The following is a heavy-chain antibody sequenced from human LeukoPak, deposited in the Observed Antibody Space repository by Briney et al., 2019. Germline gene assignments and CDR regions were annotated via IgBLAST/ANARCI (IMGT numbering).Heavy chain of an antibody. CDR2: MYYSGST. CDR3: ARHRYAHDH. D-gene: IGHD3-16*01. CDR1: GASISSYY. Sequence: PSETLSLTCTVSGASISSYYWTWIRQPPGKGLEWIGNMYYSGSTNCNPSLKCRATISVDTSENQFSLKLNSVTAADTAVYYCARHRYAHDHWGQGTLVTVSS. J-gene: IGHJ4*02. V-gene: IGHV4-59*08.